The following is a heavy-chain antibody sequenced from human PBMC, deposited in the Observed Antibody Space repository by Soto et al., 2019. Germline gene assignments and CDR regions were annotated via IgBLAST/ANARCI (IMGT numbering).Heavy chain of an antibody. V-gene: IGHV3-53*05. CDR3: VKEGYYYDSSGYYYGWFDP. J-gene: IGHJ5*02. D-gene: IGHD3-22*01. Sequence: GGSLRLSCAASGFTVSRNYMSWVRQAPGKGLEWVSVIYSGGSTYYADSVKGRFTISRDNSKNTLYLQMNSLRAEDTAVYYCVKEGYYYDSSGYYYGWFDPWGQGT. CDR1: GFTVSRNY. CDR2: IYSGGST.